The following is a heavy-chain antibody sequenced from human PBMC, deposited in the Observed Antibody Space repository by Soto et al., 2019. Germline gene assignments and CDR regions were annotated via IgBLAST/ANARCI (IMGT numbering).Heavy chain of an antibody. CDR3: ATRPPAFDY. D-gene: IGHD6-6*01. CDR2: ITTDKGKT. J-gene: IGHJ4*02. Sequence: QVQLVQSGPEVKKPGASVKVSCKTSGYTFTSFGISWVRQAPGQGLEWMGWITTDKGKTNYAQKFQGRVTMTTHTSTSPAYMELRSRRSDDTAVYYCATRPPAFDYWGQGTLVTVSS. V-gene: IGHV1-18*01. CDR1: GYTFTSFG.